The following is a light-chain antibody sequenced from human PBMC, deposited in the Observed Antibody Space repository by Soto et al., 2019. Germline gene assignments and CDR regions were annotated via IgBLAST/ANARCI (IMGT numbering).Light chain of an antibody. CDR1: SSNIGSHT. J-gene: IGLJ2*01. Sequence: QSVLTQPPSASGTPGQRVTISCSGSSSNIGSHTLNWYQQLPGTAPRLLIYNTYYRPSGVPDRFSGSKSGTSASLAISGLQSEDEADYYCAAWDDSLNGVVFGGGTKLTVL. V-gene: IGLV1-44*01. CDR3: AAWDDSLNGVV. CDR2: NTY.